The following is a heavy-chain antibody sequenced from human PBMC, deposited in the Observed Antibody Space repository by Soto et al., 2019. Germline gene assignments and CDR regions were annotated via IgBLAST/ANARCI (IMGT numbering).Heavy chain of an antibody. CDR3: ARDGTDTAMVWGYYGMDV. V-gene: IGHV4-39*07. Sequence: SETLSLTCTVSGGSISSGTAYWSWIRQRPGKGLEWIGEIYHSGSTNYNPSLKSRVTISVDKSKNQFSLKLSSVTAADTAVYYCARDGTDTAMVWGYYGMDVWGQGTTVTVSS. CDR1: GGSISSGTAY. D-gene: IGHD5-18*01. CDR2: IYHSGST. J-gene: IGHJ6*02.